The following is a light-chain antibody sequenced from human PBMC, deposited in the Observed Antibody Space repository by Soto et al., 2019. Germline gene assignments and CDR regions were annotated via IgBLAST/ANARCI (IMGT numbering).Light chain of an antibody. V-gene: IGKV1-16*02. CDR1: QEISNH. CDR3: QQYHNYPVT. CDR2: DAS. Sequence: DIQMTQSPSSLSASVGDRVTITCRASQEISNHLASFQQKPGKPPKSLIYDASSLQSGVPSKFSGSGSGTDFTLTISSLQPEDFATYYCQQYHNYPVTFGGGTKVEIK. J-gene: IGKJ4*01.